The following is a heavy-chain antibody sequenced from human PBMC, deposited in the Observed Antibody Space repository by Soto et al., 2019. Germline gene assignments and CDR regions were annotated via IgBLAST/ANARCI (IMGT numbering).Heavy chain of an antibody. V-gene: IGHV3-23*01. CDR3: ALGPYTVTTWAFDY. J-gene: IGHJ4*02. CDR1: GFTFSSYA. CDR2: ISGSGGST. D-gene: IGHD4-17*01. Sequence: GGSLRLSCAASGFTFSSYAMSWVRQAPGKGLEWVSAISGSGGSTYYADSVKGRFTISRDNFKNTLYLQMNSLRAEDTAVYYCALGPYTVTTWAFDYWGQGTLVTVSS.